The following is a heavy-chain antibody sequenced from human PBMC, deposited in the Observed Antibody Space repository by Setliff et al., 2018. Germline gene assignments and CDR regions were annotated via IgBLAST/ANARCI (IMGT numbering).Heavy chain of an antibody. CDR2: ISTSSGTR. CDR1: GFSFSNYG. J-gene: IGHJ4*02. CDR3: TTDPYDYVSSTATQLFDF. V-gene: IGHV3-48*01. D-gene: IGHD3-16*01. Sequence: GGSLRLSCVVSGFSFSNYGMTWARQAPGKGLEWISYISTSSGTRYYANSVKGRVTISRDNANQSLYLQMNSLKTEDTAVYFCTTDPYDYVSSTATQLFDFWGQGTLVTVSS.